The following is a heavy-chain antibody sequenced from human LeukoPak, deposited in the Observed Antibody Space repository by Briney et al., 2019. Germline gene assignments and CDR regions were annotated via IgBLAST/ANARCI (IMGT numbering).Heavy chain of an antibody. CDR1: GGSVSSGSYY. Sequence: SETLSLTCTVSGGSVSSGSYYWRWIRQPPGKGLKWIGYIYYSGSTNYNPSLKSRVTISVDTSKNQFSLKLSSVTAADTAVYYCARCRSSYFYDSSGYDFDYWGQGTLVTVSS. D-gene: IGHD3-22*01. CDR3: ARCRSSYFYDSSGYDFDY. V-gene: IGHV4-61*01. J-gene: IGHJ4*02. CDR2: IYYSGST.